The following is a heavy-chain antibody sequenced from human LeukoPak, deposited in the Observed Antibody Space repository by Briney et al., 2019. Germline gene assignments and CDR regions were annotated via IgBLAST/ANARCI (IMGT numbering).Heavy chain of an antibody. CDR2: TNHSGST. Sequence: KPSETLSLTCAVYGGSFSGYYWSWIRQLPGKGLEWIGETNHSGSTNYNPSLKSRVTISVDTSKNQFSLKLSSVTAADTAVYYCARVRITMIVVVITSRYFDYWGQGTLVTVSS. CDR1: GGSFSGYY. J-gene: IGHJ4*02. CDR3: ARVRITMIVVVITSRYFDY. D-gene: IGHD3-22*01. V-gene: IGHV4-34*01.